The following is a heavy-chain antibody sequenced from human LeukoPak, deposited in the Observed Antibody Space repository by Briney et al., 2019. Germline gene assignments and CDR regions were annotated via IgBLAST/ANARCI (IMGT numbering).Heavy chain of an antibody. CDR1: GFTVSSNY. CDR3: ARAPYYSDYGDYGVPPPAFDI. J-gene: IGHJ3*02. CDR2: IYNGGST. D-gene: IGHD4-17*01. Sequence: PGGSLRLSCAASGFTVSSNYMSWVRQAPGKGLEWVSVIYNGGSTYYADSVKGRFTISRDNSKNTLYLQMNSLRAEDTAVYYCARAPYYSDYGDYGVPPPAFDIWGQGTMVTVSS. V-gene: IGHV3-66*02.